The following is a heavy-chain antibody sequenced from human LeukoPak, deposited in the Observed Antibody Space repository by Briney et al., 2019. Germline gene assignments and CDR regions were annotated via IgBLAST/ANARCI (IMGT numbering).Heavy chain of an antibody. CDR1: GFTFDDYA. CDR2: ISRDGGSR. Sequence: GGSLRLSCAASGFTFDDYAMHWVRQAPGKGLERVSLISRDGGSRYYADSVKGRFTISRDNSTNTPYLQMNSLRTEDTALYYCAKDRGFGRFTDAFDIWGQGTMVTVSS. D-gene: IGHD3-10*01. CDR3: AKDRGFGRFTDAFDI. V-gene: IGHV3-43*02. J-gene: IGHJ3*02.